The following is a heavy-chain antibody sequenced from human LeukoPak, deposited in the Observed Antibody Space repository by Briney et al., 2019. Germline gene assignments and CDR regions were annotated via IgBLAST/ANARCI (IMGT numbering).Heavy chain of an antibody. CDR3: ARDPDSYGSHWYFDL. J-gene: IGHJ2*01. V-gene: IGHV1-69*13. CDR1: GGTFSSYA. Sequence: SVKVSCKASGGTFSSYAISWVRQAPGQGLEWMGGIIPIFGTANYAQKFQGRVTITADESTSTAYMELSSLRSEDTAVYYCARDPDSYGSHWYFDLWGRGTLVTVSS. D-gene: IGHD5-18*01. CDR2: IIPIFGTA.